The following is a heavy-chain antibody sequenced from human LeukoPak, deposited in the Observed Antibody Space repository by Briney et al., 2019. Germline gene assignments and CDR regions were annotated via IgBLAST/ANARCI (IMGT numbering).Heavy chain of an antibody. J-gene: IGHJ4*02. D-gene: IGHD3-10*01. CDR2: ISAYNGNT. CDR1: GYTFTSYG. V-gene: IGHV1-18*01. CDR3: AREVLSYYGSGSYYLFDY. Sequence: ASVKVSCKASGYTFTSYGISWVRQAPGQGLVWMGWISAYNGNTNYAQKPQGRVTMTTDTSTSTAYMELRSLRSDDTAVYYCAREVLSYYGSGSYYLFDYWGQGTLVTVSS.